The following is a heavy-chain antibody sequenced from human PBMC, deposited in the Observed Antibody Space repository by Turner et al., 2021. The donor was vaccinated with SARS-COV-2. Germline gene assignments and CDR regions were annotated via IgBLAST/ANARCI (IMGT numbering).Heavy chain of an antibody. J-gene: IGHJ5*02. D-gene: IGHD6-6*01. CDR1: GYTFTGYY. V-gene: IGHV1-2*02. CDR3: AREGAPVSSSSRVWFDP. CDR2: INPNSGGT. Sequence: QVQLVQSGAEVKKPGASVKVSCKASGYTFTGYYMHWVRQAPGQGLEWMVGINPNSGGTNYAQKFQGRVTMTRDTSISTAYMDLSRLRSDDTAVYYCAREGAPVSSSSRVWFDPWGQGTLVTVSS.